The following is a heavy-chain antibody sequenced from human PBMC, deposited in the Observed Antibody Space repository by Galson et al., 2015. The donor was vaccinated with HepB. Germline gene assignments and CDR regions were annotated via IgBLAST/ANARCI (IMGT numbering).Heavy chain of an antibody. D-gene: IGHD2-15*01. V-gene: IGHV3-7*01. Sequence: SLRLSCAASGFTFSGYWMSWVREPPGGGLEWVANIKEDGGEKHFVDSVKGRFTISRGNAKNSLYLQMNSLRVEDTAVYYCARDAYGGVDQWGQGTLVTVSS. CDR2: IKEDGGEK. J-gene: IGHJ1*01. CDR3: ARDAYGGVDQ. CDR1: GFTFSGYW.